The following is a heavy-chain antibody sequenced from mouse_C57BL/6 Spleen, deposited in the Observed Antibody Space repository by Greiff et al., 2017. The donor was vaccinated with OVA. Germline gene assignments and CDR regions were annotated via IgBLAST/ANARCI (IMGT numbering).Heavy chain of an antibody. CDR3: ATTVNY. D-gene: IGHD1-1*01. CDR1: GYTFTSYD. CDR2: IYPRDGST. V-gene: IGHV1-85*01. J-gene: IGHJ2*01. Sequence: VKLMESGPELVKPGASVKLSCKASGYTFTSYDINWVKQRPGQGLEWIGWIYPRDGSTKYNEKFKGKATLTVDTSSSTAYMELHSLTSEDSAVYFCATTVNYWGQGTTLTVSS.